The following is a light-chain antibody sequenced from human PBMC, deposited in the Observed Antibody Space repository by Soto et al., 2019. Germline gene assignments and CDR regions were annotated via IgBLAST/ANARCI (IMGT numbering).Light chain of an antibody. CDR3: QQSDSTPYT. CDR1: QTISTY. V-gene: IGKV1-39*01. Sequence: IQITPAPSFLSPSVWDRVPNTCRASQTISTYLNWYQQKPGKAPRLLIYDASSLLSGVPSRFSGSGSGTDFTLTIASLQPEDFSTYYCQQSDSTPYTFGQGTKVDI. J-gene: IGKJ2*01. CDR2: DAS.